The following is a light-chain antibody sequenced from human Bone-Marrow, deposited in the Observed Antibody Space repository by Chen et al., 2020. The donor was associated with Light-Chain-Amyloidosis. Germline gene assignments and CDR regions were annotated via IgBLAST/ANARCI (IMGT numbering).Light chain of an antibody. CDR3: SSYTITNTLV. CDR1: SSDVGGDNH. CDR2: EVT. Sequence: QPALTQSASVSGSPGQSITISCPGTSSDVGGDNHVSWYQQHPDKAPKLMIYEVTNRPSWVPDRFSGSKSDNTASLTISGLQTEDEADYFCSSYTITNTLVFGSGTRVTVL. V-gene: IGLV2-14*01. J-gene: IGLJ1*01.